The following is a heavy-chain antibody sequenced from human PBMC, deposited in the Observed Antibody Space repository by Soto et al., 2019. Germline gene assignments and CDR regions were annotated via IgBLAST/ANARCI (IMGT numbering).Heavy chain of an antibody. J-gene: IGHJ4*02. D-gene: IGHD4-4*01. CDR2: TSSDETIK. CDR1: GFAFNTYG. V-gene: IGHV3-30*18. Sequence: GGSLRLSCAASGFAFNTYGMHWVRQAPGKGLEWVAATSSDETIKTYSDSAKGRFTISRDNSRNRLYLQMDSLRAEDTALYYCAKKLPGSVMSCHDYWGRGTQVTVSS. CDR3: AKKLPGSVMSCHDY.